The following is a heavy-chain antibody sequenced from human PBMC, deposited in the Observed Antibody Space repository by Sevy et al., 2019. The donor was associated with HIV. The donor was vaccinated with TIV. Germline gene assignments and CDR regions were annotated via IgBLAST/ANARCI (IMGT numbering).Heavy chain of an antibody. Sequence: GGSLRLSCAASGFTFSSYSMNWVRQAPGKGLEWVSYISSSSSTIYYADSVKGRFTISRDNAKNSLYLQMNSLRDEDTAVYYCARDQHSSGWYYYYYGMDVWGQGTTVTVSS. J-gene: IGHJ6*02. D-gene: IGHD6-19*01. CDR2: ISSSSSTI. CDR1: GFTFSSYS. CDR3: ARDQHSSGWYYYYYGMDV. V-gene: IGHV3-48*02.